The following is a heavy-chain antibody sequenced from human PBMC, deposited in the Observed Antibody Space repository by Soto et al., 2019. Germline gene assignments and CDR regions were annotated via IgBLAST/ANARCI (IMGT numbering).Heavy chain of an antibody. V-gene: IGHV6-1*01. CDR3: ARDAGGSWEGRYYYGMDV. J-gene: IGHJ6*02. CDR1: GDSVSSNSAA. CDR2: TYYRSKWYN. Sequence: PSQTLSLTCAISGDSVSSNSAAWNWIRQSPARGLEWLGRTYYRSKWYNDYAVSVKSRITINPDTSKNQFSLQLNSVTPEDTAVYYCARDAGGSWEGRYYYGMDVWGQGTTVTVSS. D-gene: IGHD2-15*01.